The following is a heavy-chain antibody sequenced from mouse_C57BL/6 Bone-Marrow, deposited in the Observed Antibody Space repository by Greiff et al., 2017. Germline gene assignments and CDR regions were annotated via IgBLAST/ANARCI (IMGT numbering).Heavy chain of an antibody. Sequence: QVQLQQPGAELVMPGASVKLSCKASGYTFTSYWLHWVKQRPGQGLEWIGEIDPSDSYTNYNQKFKGKSTLTVDKSSSTASLKLISLTSEDSAVYSCARGGGYPCYYYAMDYWGQGTAVTVSS. D-gene: IGHD2-2*01. V-gene: IGHV1-69*01. CDR3: ARGGGYPCYYYAMDY. CDR2: IDPSDSYT. CDR1: GYTFTSYW. J-gene: IGHJ4*01.